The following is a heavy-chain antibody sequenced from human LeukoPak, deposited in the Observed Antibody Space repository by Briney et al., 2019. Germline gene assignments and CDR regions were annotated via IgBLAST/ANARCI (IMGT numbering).Heavy chain of an antibody. Sequence: ASVKVSCKASGGTFSSYAISWVRQAPGQGLEWMGIINPSGGSTSYAQKFQGRVTMTRDTSTSTVYMELSSLRSEDTAVYYCAYQSTVTSSFDYWGQGTLVTVSS. J-gene: IGHJ4*02. CDR3: AYQSTVTSSFDY. CDR1: GGTFSSYA. D-gene: IGHD4-17*01. CDR2: INPSGGST. V-gene: IGHV1-46*01.